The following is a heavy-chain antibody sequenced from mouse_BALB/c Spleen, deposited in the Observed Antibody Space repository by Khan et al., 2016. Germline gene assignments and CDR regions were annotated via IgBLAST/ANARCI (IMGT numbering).Heavy chain of an antibody. D-gene: IGHD2-12*01. V-gene: IGHV2-6-7*01. CDR3: SSDYDGSAY. CDR2: IWGDGRT. CDR1: GFSLTGYG. Sequence: QVQLQESGPGLVAPSQSLSITCTVSGFSLTGYGVNWVRQPPGKGLEWLGKIWGDGRTDYNSVLKSRVSIIKEDSKSQVFLKMNSLQTDDTANYYCSSDYDGSAYWGQGTLVIVSA. J-gene: IGHJ3*01.